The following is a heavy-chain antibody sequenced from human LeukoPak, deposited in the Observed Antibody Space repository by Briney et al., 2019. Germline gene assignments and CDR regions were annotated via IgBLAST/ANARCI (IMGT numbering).Heavy chain of an antibody. J-gene: IGHJ6*02. CDR2: IVVGSGNT. CDR3: AAEDQWQLDGNYYYGMDV. D-gene: IGHD6-6*01. Sequence: SVKVSCKASGFTFTSSAVQWVRQARGQRLEWIGWIVVGSGNTNYAQKFQERVTITRDMSTSTAYMELSSLRSEDTAVYYCAAEDQWQLDGNYYYGMDVWGQGTTVTVSS. CDR1: GFTFTSSA. V-gene: IGHV1-58*01.